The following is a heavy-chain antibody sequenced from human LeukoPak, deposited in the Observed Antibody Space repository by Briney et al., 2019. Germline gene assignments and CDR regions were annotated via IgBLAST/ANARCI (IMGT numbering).Heavy chain of an antibody. CDR3: ARDLAGHYYGSGSSFDY. CDR2: ISSSGGTI. CDR1: GFTFSSYS. V-gene: IGHV3-48*04. Sequence: TGGSLRLSCAASGFTFSSYSMNWVRQAPGKGLEWISYISSSGGTIYYADSVKGRFTISRDNTDNSLFLQMSSLRAEDTAVYYCARDLAGHYYGSGSSFDYWGQGTLVTVS. J-gene: IGHJ4*02. D-gene: IGHD3-10*01.